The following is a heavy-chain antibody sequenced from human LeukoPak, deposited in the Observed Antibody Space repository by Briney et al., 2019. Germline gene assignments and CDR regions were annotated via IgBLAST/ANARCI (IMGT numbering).Heavy chain of an antibody. Sequence: ETLSLTCTVSGGSISSYYWSWIRQPPGKGLEWASAISGSGGSTYYADSVKGRFTISRDNSKNTLYLQMNSLRAEDTAVYYCAKRRVYWGQGTLVTVSS. J-gene: IGHJ4*02. CDR1: GGSISSYY. CDR3: AKRRVY. CDR2: ISGSGGST. V-gene: IGHV3-23*01.